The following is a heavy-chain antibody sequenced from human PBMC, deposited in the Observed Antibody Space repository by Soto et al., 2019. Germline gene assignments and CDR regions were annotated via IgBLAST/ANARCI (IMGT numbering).Heavy chain of an antibody. D-gene: IGHD3-22*01. Sequence: GASVKGSCQGFGYTFTGPYMHWGGQAPGQRLEWMGWINPNSGGTNYAQKFQGWVTMTRDTSISTAYMELSRLRSDDTAVYYCARAQLYYYDSSGYYLRYWGQGTLVTVSS. CDR1: GYTFTGPY. CDR3: ARAQLYYYDSSGYYLRY. J-gene: IGHJ4*02. V-gene: IGHV1-2*04. CDR2: INPNSGGT.